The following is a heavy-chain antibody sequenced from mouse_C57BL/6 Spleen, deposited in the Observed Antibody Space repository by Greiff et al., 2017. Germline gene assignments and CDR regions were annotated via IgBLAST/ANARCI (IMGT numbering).Heavy chain of an antibody. CDR2: ISDGGSYT. CDR1: GFTFSSYA. CDR3: ARFSLRGYYFDY. V-gene: IGHV5-4*01. D-gene: IGHD2-12*01. J-gene: IGHJ2*01. Sequence: EVHLVESGGGLVKPGGSLKLSCAASGFTFSSYAMSWVRQTPEKRLEWVATISDGGSYTYYPDNVKGRFTISRDNAKNNLYLQMSHLKSEDTAMYYCARFSLRGYYFDYWGQGTTLTVSS.